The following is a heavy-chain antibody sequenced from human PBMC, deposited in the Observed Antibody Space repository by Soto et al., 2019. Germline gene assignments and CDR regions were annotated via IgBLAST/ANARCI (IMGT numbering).Heavy chain of an antibody. V-gene: IGHV3-15*01. Sequence: GGSLRLSCAASGFTFSNAWMSWVRQAPGKGLEWVGRIKSKTDGGTTDYAAPVKGRFTISRDDSKNTLYLQMNSLKTEDTAVYYCTTDSSLLWFGELLFGQAYWGQGTLVTVSS. CDR3: TTDSSLLWFGELLFGQAY. D-gene: IGHD3-10*01. J-gene: IGHJ4*02. CDR2: IKSKTDGGTT. CDR1: GFTFSNAW.